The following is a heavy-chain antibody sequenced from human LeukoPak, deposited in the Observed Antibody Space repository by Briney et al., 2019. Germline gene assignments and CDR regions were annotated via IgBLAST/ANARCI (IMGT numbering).Heavy chain of an antibody. Sequence: ASVKVSCRVSGYTLTELYMHWVRQAPGKGLEWMGGFDPEDGETIYAQKFQGRVTMTEDTSADTAYMEVSSLRSEDTAVYYCATLEPSAGECFDYWGQGTLVTVSS. CDR1: GYTLTELY. J-gene: IGHJ4*02. D-gene: IGHD1-1*01. CDR2: FDPEDGET. CDR3: ATLEPSAGECFDY. V-gene: IGHV1-24*01.